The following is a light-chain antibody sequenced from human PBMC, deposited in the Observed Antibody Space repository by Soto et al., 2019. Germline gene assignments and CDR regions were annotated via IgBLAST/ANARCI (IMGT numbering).Light chain of an antibody. Sequence: DIQMTQSPSILSASVGDRVTITCRASQSISTWLAWFQQTPGKAPNLLIYKASNLQSGVPSRFSGSGSGTDFTLTITSLQPDDFATYYCQQYHSYPWTFVQGTRVDVK. CDR2: KAS. CDR1: QSISTW. J-gene: IGKJ1*01. CDR3: QQYHSYPWT. V-gene: IGKV1-5*03.